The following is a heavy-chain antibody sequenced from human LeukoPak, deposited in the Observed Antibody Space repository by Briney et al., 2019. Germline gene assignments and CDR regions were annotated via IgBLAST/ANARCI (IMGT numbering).Heavy chain of an antibody. J-gene: IGHJ4*02. Sequence: SETLSLTCTVSGGSISNYYWSWIRQPPGKGLEWIGYIYYSGSTNYNPSLKSRVTISVDTSKNQFSLRLRSVTAADTAMYYCARHYGSGRPYFDYWGQGNLVTVSS. V-gene: IGHV4-59*01. CDR1: GGSISNYY. CDR2: IYYSGST. D-gene: IGHD3-10*01. CDR3: ARHYGSGRPYFDY.